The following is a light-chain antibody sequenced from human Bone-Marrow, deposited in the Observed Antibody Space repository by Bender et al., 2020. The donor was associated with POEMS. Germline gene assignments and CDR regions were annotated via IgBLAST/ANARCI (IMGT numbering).Light chain of an antibody. CDR1: SELSDYA. J-gene: IGLJ2*01. CDR3: QTWVSGMRVI. CDR2: LNVDGGH. Sequence: QLVLTQSPSASASLGATVKLTCTLSSELSDYAIAWHQQRPEKGPRFLMKLNVDGGHIKGDGLPDRFSGSSSGAERYLIISNLQSEDEADYYCQTWVSGMRVIFGGGTKVTV. V-gene: IGLV4-69*02.